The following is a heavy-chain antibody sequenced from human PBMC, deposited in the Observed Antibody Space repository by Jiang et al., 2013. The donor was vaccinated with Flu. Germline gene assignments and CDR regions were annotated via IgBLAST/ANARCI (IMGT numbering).Heavy chain of an antibody. Sequence: SGPGLVKPSETLSLTCTVSGGSISSSSYYWGWIRQPPGKGLEWIGSIYYSGSTYYNPSLKSRVTISVDTSKTSSTLKLSSVTAADTAVYYCARTGTRLVGRDYWGQGTL. CDR1: GGSISSSSYY. J-gene: IGHJ4*02. CDR2: IYYSGST. D-gene: IGHD1-1*01. CDR3: ARTGTRLVGRDY. V-gene: IGHV4-39*01.